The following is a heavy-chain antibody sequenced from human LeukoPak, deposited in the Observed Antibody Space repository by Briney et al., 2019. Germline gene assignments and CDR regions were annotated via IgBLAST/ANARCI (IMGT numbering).Heavy chain of an antibody. CDR2: ISAYNGNT. CDR3: ARDVYYYDSNGPYYTYYYGMDV. D-gene: IGHD3-22*01. J-gene: IGHJ6*02. CDR1: GYTFTSYG. Sequence: GASVKVSCKASGYTFTSYGISWVRQAPGQGLEWMGWISAYNGNTNYAQKLQGRVTMTTDTSTSTAYMELRSLRSDDTAVYYCARDVYYYDSNGPYYTYYYGMDVWGQGTTVTVSS. V-gene: IGHV1-18*01.